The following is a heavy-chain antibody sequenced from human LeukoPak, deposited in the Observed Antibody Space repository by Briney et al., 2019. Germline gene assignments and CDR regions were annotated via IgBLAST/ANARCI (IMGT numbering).Heavy chain of an antibody. V-gene: IGHV3-64D*09. CDR3: VKRPGGIAAPYYFDY. CDR2: ISSDGGGT. CDR1: GFNFGYYG. D-gene: IGHD6-6*01. J-gene: IGHJ4*02. Sequence: GGSLRLSCSASGFNFGYYGMHWVRQAPGKGLEYVSAISSDGGGTYCADSVKGRFTISRDNFKDTLYLQMSSLRTEDTAVYYCVKRPGGIAAPYYFDYWGQGTQVTVSS.